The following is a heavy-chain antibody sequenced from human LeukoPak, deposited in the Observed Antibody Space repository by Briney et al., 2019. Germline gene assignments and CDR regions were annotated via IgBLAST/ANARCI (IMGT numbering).Heavy chain of an antibody. CDR2: IIPIIGTA. D-gene: IGHD2-21*02. CDR1: GGTFNSYA. V-gene: IGHV1-69*05. Sequence: SVKVSCKASGGTFNSYAISWVRQAPGQGLEWMGRIIPIIGTANYAQKFQGRVTITTDESTSTAYMELSSLRSEDTAVYYCARGINLLDSYDCGGDCYKDAFDIWGQGTMVTVSS. J-gene: IGHJ3*02. CDR3: ARGINLLDSYDCGGDCYKDAFDI.